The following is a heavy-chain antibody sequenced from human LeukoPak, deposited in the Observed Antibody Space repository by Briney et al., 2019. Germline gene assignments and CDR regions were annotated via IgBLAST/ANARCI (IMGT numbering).Heavy chain of an antibody. D-gene: IGHD7-27*01. CDR1: GFSLSNYW. V-gene: IGHV3-7*01. Sequence: GGSLRLSCAASGFSLSNYWMNWVRQAPGKGLEWVANIKQDGSEKNYVDSVKGRFSISRDNAKNLLILQMNSLRDEDTAVYYCARGVWAPFDSWGQGTLVSVSS. J-gene: IGHJ4*02. CDR3: ARGVWAPFDS. CDR2: IKQDGSEK.